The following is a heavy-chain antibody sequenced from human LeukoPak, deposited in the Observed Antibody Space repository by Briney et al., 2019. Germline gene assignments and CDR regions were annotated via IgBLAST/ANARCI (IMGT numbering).Heavy chain of an antibody. Sequence: ASVKVSCKASGHTFTSYDINWVRQATGQGLEWMGWMNPNSGNTAYAQKFQGRVTMTRNTSISTAYMELSSLRSEGTAVYYCARLNYRPIIKFFDYWGQGTLVTVSS. CDR1: GHTFTSYD. V-gene: IGHV1-8*02. D-gene: IGHD4-11*01. CDR2: MNPNSGNT. J-gene: IGHJ4*02. CDR3: ARLNYRPIIKFFDY.